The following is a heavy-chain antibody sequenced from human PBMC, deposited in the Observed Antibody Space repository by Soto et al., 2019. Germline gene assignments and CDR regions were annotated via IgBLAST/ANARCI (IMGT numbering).Heavy chain of an antibody. Sequence: SETLSLTCAVSGGSISSSNWWSWVRQPPGKGLEWIGEIYHSGSTNYNPSLKSRVTISVDKSKNQFSLKLSSVTTADTAVYYCASRPSGRTYYYYGMDVWGQGTTVTVSS. CDR1: GGSISSSNW. CDR3: ASRPSGRTYYYYGMDV. V-gene: IGHV4-4*02. CDR2: IYHSGST. D-gene: IGHD3-10*01. J-gene: IGHJ6*02.